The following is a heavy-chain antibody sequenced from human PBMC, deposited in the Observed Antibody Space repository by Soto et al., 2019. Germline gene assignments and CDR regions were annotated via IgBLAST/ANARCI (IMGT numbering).Heavy chain of an antibody. D-gene: IGHD5-18*01. CDR2: VNSDGSIT. Sequence: EVQLVESGGGLVQPGGSLRLSCAASGFDFTNSWMHWVRQAPGKGLVWVSHVNSDGSITTYADSVKGRFTISRDNAKNTVYLQMNSLRVEDTAVYYCTRDQRYSSAVWGQVTLVTVSS. CDR3: TRDQRYSSAV. V-gene: IGHV3-74*01. CDR1: GFDFTNSW. J-gene: IGHJ4*02.